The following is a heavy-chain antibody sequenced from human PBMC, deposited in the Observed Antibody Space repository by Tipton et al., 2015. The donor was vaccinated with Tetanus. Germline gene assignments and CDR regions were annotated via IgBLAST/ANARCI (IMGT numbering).Heavy chain of an antibody. V-gene: IGHV3-9*01. D-gene: IGHD3-22*01. Sequence: SLRLSCAASGFTFDDYAMHWVRQAPGKGLEWVSGISWNSGSIGYADSVKGRFTISRDNAKNSLYLQMNSLRAEDTALYYCAKVEGARGYYVSSGYYYDWGQGTLVTVSS. CDR1: GFTFDDYA. CDR3: AKVEGARGYYVSSGYYYD. J-gene: IGHJ4*02. CDR2: ISWNSGSI.